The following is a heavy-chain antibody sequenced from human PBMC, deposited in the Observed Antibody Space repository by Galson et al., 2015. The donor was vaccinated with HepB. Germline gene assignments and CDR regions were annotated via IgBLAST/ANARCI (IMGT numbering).Heavy chain of an antibody. J-gene: IGHJ4*02. CDR1: GFTFSRYS. CDR2: ISSSSSYI. CDR3: AKDLYGDYVFDY. V-gene: IGHV3-21*01. D-gene: IGHD4-17*01. Sequence: LRLSCAASGFTFSRYSMNWVRQAPGKGLEWVSSISSSSSYIYCADSVQGRFTISRDNAKNSLYLQMNSLRAEDTAVYYCAKDLYGDYVFDYWGQGTLVTVSS.